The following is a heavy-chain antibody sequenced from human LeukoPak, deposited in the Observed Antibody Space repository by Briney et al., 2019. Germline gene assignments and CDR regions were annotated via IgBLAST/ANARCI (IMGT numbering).Heavy chain of an antibody. CDR2: IYYSGST. D-gene: IGHD2-2*01. CDR1: GGSISSSSYY. V-gene: IGHV4-39*01. Sequence: SETLSLTCTVSGGSISSSSYYWGWIRQPPGKGLEWIGSIYYSGSTYYNPSLKSRVTISVDTSKNQFSLKLSSVTAADTAVYYCARHRWRYCSSTSCLNWFDPWGQGTLVTVSS. CDR3: ARHRWRYCSSTSCLNWFDP. J-gene: IGHJ5*02.